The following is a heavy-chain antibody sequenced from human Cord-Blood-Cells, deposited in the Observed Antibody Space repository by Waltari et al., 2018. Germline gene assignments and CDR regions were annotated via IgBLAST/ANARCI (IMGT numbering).Heavy chain of an antibody. D-gene: IGHD6-13*01. J-gene: IGHJ5*02. CDR2: IYYSGST. CDR1: GGSISSYY. CDR3: ARFQAPYSSSWYWFDP. Sequence: QVQLQESGPGLVKPSETLSLTCTVSGGSISSYYWSWIRQPPGKGLEWIGYIYYSGSTNYNPSLKSRVTISVDTSKNQFSLKLSSVTAVDTAVYYCARFQAPYSSSWYWFDPWGQGTLVTVSS. V-gene: IGHV4-59*01.